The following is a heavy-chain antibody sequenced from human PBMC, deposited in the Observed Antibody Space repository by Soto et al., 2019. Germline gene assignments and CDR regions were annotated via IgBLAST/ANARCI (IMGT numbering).Heavy chain of an antibody. D-gene: IGHD6-13*01. CDR1: GGSISSYY. CDR3: ARAESLYSSSWYGGGWFDH. V-gene: IGHV4-59*01. J-gene: IGHJ5*02. CDR2: IYYSGST. Sequence: SETLSLTCTVSGGSISSYYWSWIRQPPGKGLEWIGYIYYSGSTNYNPSLKSRVTISVDTSKNQFSLKLSSVTAADTAVYYCARAESLYSSSWYGGGWFDHWGQGTLVTVSS.